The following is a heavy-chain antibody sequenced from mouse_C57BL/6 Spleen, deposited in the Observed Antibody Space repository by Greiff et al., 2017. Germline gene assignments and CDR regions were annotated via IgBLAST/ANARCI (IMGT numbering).Heavy chain of an antibody. Sequence: EVQLQQSGPELVKPGASVKISCKASGYTFTDYYMNWVKQSHGKSLEWIGDINPNNGGTSYNQKFKGKATLTVDKSSSTAYMELRSLTSEDSAVYYCARGPTFYAMDYWGQGTSVTVSS. CDR1: GYTFTDYY. V-gene: IGHV1-26*01. J-gene: IGHJ4*01. CDR3: ARGPTFYAMDY. D-gene: IGHD5-5*01. CDR2: INPNNGGT.